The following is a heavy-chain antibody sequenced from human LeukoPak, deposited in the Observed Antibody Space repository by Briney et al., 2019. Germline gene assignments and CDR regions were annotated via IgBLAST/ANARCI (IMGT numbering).Heavy chain of an antibody. Sequence: SETLSLTCTVSGGSISSSSYYWGWIRQPPGKGLEWIGSIYYSGSTCYNPSLKSRVTISVDTSKNQFSLKLSSVTAADTAVYYCASQGLPPDYWGQGTLVTVSS. D-gene: IGHD5-12*01. CDR2: IYYSGST. J-gene: IGHJ4*02. V-gene: IGHV4-39*01. CDR1: GGSISSSSYY. CDR3: ASQGLPPDY.